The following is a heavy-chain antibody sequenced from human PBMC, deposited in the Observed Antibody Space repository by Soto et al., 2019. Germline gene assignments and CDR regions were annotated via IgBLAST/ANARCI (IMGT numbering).Heavy chain of an antibody. J-gene: IGHJ5*02. CDR1: GGSITSSEYY. D-gene: IGHD2-2*01. Sequence: SETLSLTCTVSGGSITSSEYYWAWIRQPPGKGLQFVGTIYYSGSTYYNPSLKSRVTISVDTSKNQFSLKLSSVTAADTAVYYCARDKGDCSSTSCYYNWFDPWGQGTLVTVSS. CDR2: IYYSGST. V-gene: IGHV4-39*07. CDR3: ARDKGDCSSTSCYYNWFDP.